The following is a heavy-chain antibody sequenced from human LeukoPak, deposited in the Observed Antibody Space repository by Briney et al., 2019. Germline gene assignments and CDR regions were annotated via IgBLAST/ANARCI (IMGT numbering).Heavy chain of an antibody. Sequence: ASVTVSFMASGYTFTSYYMHWLRQAPGQGLEWVGIINPSGCSTSYLQKFQGRVTRTRDTSTSTVYMELSSLRSEDTGVYYCARGGRGATMIVGYWGQGTLVTVSS. CDR1: GYTFTSYY. CDR2: INPSGCST. V-gene: IGHV1-46*03. CDR3: ARGGRGATMIVGY. D-gene: IGHD3-22*01. J-gene: IGHJ4*02.